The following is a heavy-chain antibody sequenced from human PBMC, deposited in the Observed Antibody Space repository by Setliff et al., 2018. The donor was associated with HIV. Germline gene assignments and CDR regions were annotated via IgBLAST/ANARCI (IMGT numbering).Heavy chain of an antibody. CDR2: IFNDGRT. V-gene: IGHV4-39*01. Sequence: PSETLSLTCTVSGGFISSSSYYWGWIRQPPGKGLEWIGSIFNDGRTYYNPSLKSRITIPMDTSTNQFSLKLSSATAADTAVYFCARHFPSISLFFGDPGPFDRWGQGALVTVSS. CDR1: GGFISSSSYY. J-gene: IGHJ4*02. D-gene: IGHD3-10*01. CDR3: ARHFPSISLFFGDPGPFDR.